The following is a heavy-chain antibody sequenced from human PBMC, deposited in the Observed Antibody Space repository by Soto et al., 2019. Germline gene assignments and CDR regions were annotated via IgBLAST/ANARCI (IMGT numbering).Heavy chain of an antibody. CDR3: AKVHAAYRLSEYYSDS. J-gene: IGHJ4*02. CDR1: GFTFSIYG. Sequence: GGSLRLSCVASGFTFSIYGMSWVRQAPGKGLEWVSATSGSGSSTYYADSVKGRITISRDNSKSTLYLQLNSLRVEDTAVYYCAKVHAAYRLSEYYSDSWGQGTLVTVSS. V-gene: IGHV3-23*01. CDR2: TSGSGSST. D-gene: IGHD6-25*01.